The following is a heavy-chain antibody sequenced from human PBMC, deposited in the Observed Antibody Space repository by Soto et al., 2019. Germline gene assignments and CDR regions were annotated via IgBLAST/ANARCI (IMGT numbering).Heavy chain of an antibody. Sequence: GSLRLSCEASGFNVGDKFINWVRQAPGKGLEWVSTIYSGGSIYYADSVKGRFTVSRDNSKNTLYLQMSSLRAEDTAMYHCATILYGSGTYYRSYPPPFWAQGTLVTVSS. V-gene: IGHV3-66*01. J-gene: IGHJ4*02. D-gene: IGHD3-10*01. CDR3: ATILYGSGTYYRSYPPPF. CDR2: IYSGGSI. CDR1: GFNVGDKF.